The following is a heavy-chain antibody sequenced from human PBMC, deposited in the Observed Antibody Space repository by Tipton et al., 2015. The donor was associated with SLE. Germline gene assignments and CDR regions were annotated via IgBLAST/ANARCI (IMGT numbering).Heavy chain of an antibody. D-gene: IGHD3-16*01. CDR3: ARAPGLDRDYYYYYYYMDV. CDR1: GGSFSGYY. Sequence: LRLSCAVYGGSFSGYYWSWTRQPPGKGLEWIGEINHSGGTKYNPSLKSRVTISVDTSKNQFSLKLSSVTAADTAVYYCARAPGLDRDYYYYYYYMDVWGKGTTVTVSS. V-gene: IGHV4-34*01. CDR2: INHSGGT. J-gene: IGHJ6*03.